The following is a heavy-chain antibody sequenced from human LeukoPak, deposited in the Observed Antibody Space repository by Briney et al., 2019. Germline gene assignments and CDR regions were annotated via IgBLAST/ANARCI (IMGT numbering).Heavy chain of an antibody. CDR3: ARDRGGSGYYAMDV. CDR1: GGSISSGSYY. D-gene: IGHD3-16*01. V-gene: IGHV4-61*02. Sequence: NPSETLSLTCTVSGGSISSGSYYWSWIRQPAGKGLEWIGRIYTSGSTNYNPSLKSRVTISVDTSKNQFSLQLNSVTPEDTAVYYCARDRGGSGYYAMDVWGQGSTVTASS. J-gene: IGHJ6*02. CDR2: IYTSGST.